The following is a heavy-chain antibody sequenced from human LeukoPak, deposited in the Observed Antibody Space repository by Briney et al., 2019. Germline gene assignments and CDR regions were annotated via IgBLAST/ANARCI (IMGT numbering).Heavy chain of an antibody. J-gene: IGHJ4*02. Sequence: GGSLRLSCAASGFTFSDYYMSWIRQAPGKGLEWLSYISSSGRTTYYADSVKGRFTISRDNAKNSLYLQMNSLRVEDTAVYYCARHYFHGSGHGGYWGQGTLVTVSS. CDR1: GFTFSDYY. CDR2: ISSSGRTT. D-gene: IGHD2-15*01. CDR3: ARHYFHGSGHGGY. V-gene: IGHV3-11*01.